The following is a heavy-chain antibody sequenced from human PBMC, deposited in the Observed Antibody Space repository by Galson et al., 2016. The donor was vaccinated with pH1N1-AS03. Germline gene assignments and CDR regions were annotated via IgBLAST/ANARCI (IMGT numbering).Heavy chain of an antibody. Sequence: SLRLSCAASGFSLSDYYMTWTRQAPGKGLEWVAYISFTSDYRHYADSVKGRFTISRDNAKDSLYLQMDSLRVEDTAVYYCARARGGEDAWSQDVWGQGTTVTVSS. CDR2: ISFTSDYR. J-gene: IGHJ6*02. CDR3: ARARGGEDAWSQDV. V-gene: IGHV3-11*03. D-gene: IGHD2-21*01. CDR1: GFSLSDYY.